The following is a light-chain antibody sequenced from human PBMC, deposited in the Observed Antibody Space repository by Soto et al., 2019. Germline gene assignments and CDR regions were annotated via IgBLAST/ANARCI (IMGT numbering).Light chain of an antibody. CDR1: QTLYNN. CDR3: QQYSDWPLT. J-gene: IGKJ4*01. Sequence: EIVMTQSPATLSVSPGERATLSCRASQTLYNNLAWYQHKLGQAPRLLIYGASARATDIPARFSGSGSGTEXXXTIXGLXSEDFAIYYCQQYSDWPLTFGGGTKVEIK. CDR2: GAS. V-gene: IGKV3-15*01.